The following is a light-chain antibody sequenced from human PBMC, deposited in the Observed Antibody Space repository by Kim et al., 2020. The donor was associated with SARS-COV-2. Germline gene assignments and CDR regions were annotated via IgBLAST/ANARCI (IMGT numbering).Light chain of an antibody. CDR1: QNVNNF. J-gene: IGKJ5*01. Sequence: DIQMTQSPSSLSASVGDRVTITCRASQNVNNFLNWYQQKPGKAPKLLIYAASSLQSGVPSRFGGSGSGTDFTLTISSLQPEDFATYYCQHSYTMPITFGQGTRLEIK. CDR3: QHSYTMPIT. CDR2: AAS. V-gene: IGKV1-39*01.